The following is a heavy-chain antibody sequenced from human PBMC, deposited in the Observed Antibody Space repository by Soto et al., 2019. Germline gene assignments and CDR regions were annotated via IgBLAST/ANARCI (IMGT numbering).Heavy chain of an antibody. J-gene: IGHJ5*02. CDR1: GFSLNTRGVG. D-gene: IGHD3-22*01. CDR2: IYWDDEK. V-gene: IGHV2-5*02. CDR3: AHRRNLAYSGGDGSYFNYFHP. Sequence: CGPTLVNPTPTLTLTCTFAGFSLNTRGVGVGWIPQPPRTDLEWLTLIYWDDEKQYSPSLRSRLTITKDTSKNKVVLTMTNMDPVDTGTYFCAHRRNLAYSGGDGSYFNYFHPWGQGTLVTVSS.